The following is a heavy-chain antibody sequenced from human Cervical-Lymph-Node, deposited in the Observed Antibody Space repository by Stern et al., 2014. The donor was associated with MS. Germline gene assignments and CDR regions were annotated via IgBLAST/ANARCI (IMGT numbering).Heavy chain of an antibody. CDR2: ISSRDCTI. CDR1: GFPFSDHY. Sequence: QVQLVESGGGLVKPGGSLRLSCAASGFPFSDHYMTCIRQAPGQGLEWISYISSRDCTIYYAASVKGRFTIYRDNAKKSLFLQMNSLRAEDTAVYYCARAGGSEDDFWGQGTLVTVSS. CDR3: ARAGGSEDDF. V-gene: IGHV3-11*01. D-gene: IGHD3-10*01. J-gene: IGHJ4*02.